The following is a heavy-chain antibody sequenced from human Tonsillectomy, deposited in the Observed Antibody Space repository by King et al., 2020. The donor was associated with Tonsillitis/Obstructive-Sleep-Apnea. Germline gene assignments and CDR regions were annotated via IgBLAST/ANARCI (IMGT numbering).Heavy chain of an antibody. CDR1: GGSITSHY. D-gene: IGHD1-7*01. J-gene: IGHJ5*02. V-gene: IGHV4-59*11. Sequence: VQLQESGPGLVKPSGTLSLTCTVSGGSITSHYWGWIRQPPGKGLEWIGHISDSGSTNSNPSLKSVVTISVDTSKNQFSLKLTSVTPADTAVYYCARGRWDITGTQFDPWGQGTLVTVSS. CDR3: ARGRWDITGTQFDP. CDR2: ISDSGST.